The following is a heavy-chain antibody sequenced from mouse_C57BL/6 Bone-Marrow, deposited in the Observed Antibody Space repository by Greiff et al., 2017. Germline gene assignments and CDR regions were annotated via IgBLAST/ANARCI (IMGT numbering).Heavy chain of an antibody. J-gene: IGHJ2*01. Sequence: QVQLKQPGAELVKPGASVKLSCKASGYTFTSYWMQWVKQRPGQGLEWIGEIDPSDSYTNYNQKFKGKATLTVDTSSSTAYMQLSSLTSEDSAVYYCARSGNYYGSSFYWGQGTTLTVSS. CDR1: GYTFTSYW. V-gene: IGHV1-50*01. D-gene: IGHD1-1*01. CDR3: ARSGNYYGSSFY. CDR2: IDPSDSYT.